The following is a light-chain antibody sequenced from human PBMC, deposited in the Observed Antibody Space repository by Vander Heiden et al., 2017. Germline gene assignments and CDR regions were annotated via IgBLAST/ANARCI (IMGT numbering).Light chain of an antibody. CDR2: KDS. CDR1: KWGVNY. V-gene: IGLV3-1*01. Sequence: SYDLTHPPSLSESPGQTAGITCFGDKWGVNYACRNQQKAGQSPVLVIDKDSKRPSGIPERFSGCNSGNTATLTVSGTQAMDEDDYYWQGWDSSWVFGGGTKLTFL. CDR3: QGWDSSWV. J-gene: IGLJ2*01.